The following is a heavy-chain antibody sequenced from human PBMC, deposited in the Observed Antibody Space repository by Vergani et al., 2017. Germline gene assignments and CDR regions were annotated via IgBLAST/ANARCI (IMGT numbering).Heavy chain of an antibody. CDR1: GYTFTSYA. CDR3: ARAPWGVGYFDL. D-gene: IGHD3-10*01. Sequence: QVQLVQSGSELKKPGASVKVSCKASGYTFTSYAMNWVRQAPGQGLEWMGWINTNTGNPTYAQSFPGRFVFSLDTSVSAAYLQICSLTAEDTAVYYCARAPWGVGYFDLWGRGTLVTVSS. CDR2: INTNTGNP. J-gene: IGHJ2*01. V-gene: IGHV7-4-1*01.